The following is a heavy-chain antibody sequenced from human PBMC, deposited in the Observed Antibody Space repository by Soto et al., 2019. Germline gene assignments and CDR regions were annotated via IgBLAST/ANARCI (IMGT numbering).Heavy chain of an antibody. Sequence: QVQLVESGGGVVQPGRSLRLSCAASGFTFSSYGMHWVRQAPGKGLEGVAVIWYDGSNKYYGDSVKGRFTISRDNYEKTLCMQMNSLRVEDTAVYYCARSKGLFLGSWRYEGLDVWGKGTTVTVSS. CDR3: ARSKGLFLGSWRYEGLDV. CDR2: IWYDGSNK. V-gene: IGHV3-33*01. D-gene: IGHD3-10*01. CDR1: GFTFSSYG. J-gene: IGHJ6*04.